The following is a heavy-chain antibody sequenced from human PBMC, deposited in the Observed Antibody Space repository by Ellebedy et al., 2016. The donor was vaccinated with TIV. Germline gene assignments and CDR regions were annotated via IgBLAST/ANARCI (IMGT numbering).Heavy chain of an antibody. CDR1: GFTFRSYG. J-gene: IGHJ4*02. V-gene: IGHV3-30*03. D-gene: IGHD3-22*01. Sequence: GESLKISCAASGFTFRSYGMHWVRQAPGKGLEWVAVISYDGSNKYYADSVKGRFTISRDNSKNTLYLQMNSLRAEDTAVYYCARHGKDGYSGFDYWGQGTLVTVSS. CDR2: ISYDGSNK. CDR3: ARHGKDGYSGFDY.